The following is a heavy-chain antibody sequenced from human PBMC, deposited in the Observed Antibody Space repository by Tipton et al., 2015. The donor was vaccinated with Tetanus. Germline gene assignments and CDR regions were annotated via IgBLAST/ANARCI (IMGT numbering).Heavy chain of an antibody. D-gene: IGHD4-17*01. Sequence: GLVKPSETLSLTCTVSGGSVSSGSYYWSWIRQPPGKGLEWIGEINHSGSTNYNPSLTGRVTISVDTSKNQFSLKLSSVTAADTAVYYCARYPVTSLPEFIWGQGTMVTVSS. CDR2: INHSGST. V-gene: IGHV4-61*01. CDR3: ARYPVTSLPEFI. CDR1: GGSVSSGSYY. J-gene: IGHJ3*02.